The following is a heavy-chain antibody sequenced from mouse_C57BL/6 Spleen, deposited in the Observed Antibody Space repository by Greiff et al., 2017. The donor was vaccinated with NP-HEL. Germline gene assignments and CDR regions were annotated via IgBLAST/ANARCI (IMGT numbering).Heavy chain of an antibody. J-gene: IGHJ3*01. CDR1: GYTFTSYW. Sequence: QVQLQQPGAELVMPGASVKLSCKASGYTFTSYWMHWVKQRPGQGLAWIGEIDPSDSYTNYNQKFKGKSTLTVDKSSSTAYMQLSSLTSEDSAVYYCARWGYGSSYEAYWGQGTLVTVSA. D-gene: IGHD1-1*01. CDR2: IDPSDSYT. CDR3: ARWGYGSSYEAY. V-gene: IGHV1-69*01.